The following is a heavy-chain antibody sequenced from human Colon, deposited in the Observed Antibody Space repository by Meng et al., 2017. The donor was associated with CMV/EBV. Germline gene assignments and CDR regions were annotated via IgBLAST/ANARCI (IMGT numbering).Heavy chain of an antibody. V-gene: IGHV3-66*02. CDR3: ARGRWLDP. CDR1: GFSVSNNY. J-gene: IGHJ5*02. Sequence: GGSLKISCEASGFSVSNNYMTWVRQAPGKGLEYVSMFYSIGSYSDSVKGRFTIARDNSKNIIYLYMKSLRPEDTAVYYCARGRWLDPWGQGTLVTVSS. CDR2: FYSIGS.